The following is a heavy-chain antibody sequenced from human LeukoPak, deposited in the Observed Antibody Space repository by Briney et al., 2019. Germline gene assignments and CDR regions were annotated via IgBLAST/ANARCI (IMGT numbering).Heavy chain of an antibody. J-gene: IGHJ4*02. CDR3: ARDSAYYYDSSGYYTFDY. Sequence: PGGSLRLSCAASGFTFSNAWMSWVRQAPGKGLEWVSSISSSSSYIYYADSVKGRFTISRDNAKNSLYLQMNSLRAEDTAVYYCARDSAYYYDSSGYYTFDYWGQGTLVTVSS. D-gene: IGHD3-22*01. CDR1: GFTFSNAW. CDR2: ISSSSSYI. V-gene: IGHV3-21*01.